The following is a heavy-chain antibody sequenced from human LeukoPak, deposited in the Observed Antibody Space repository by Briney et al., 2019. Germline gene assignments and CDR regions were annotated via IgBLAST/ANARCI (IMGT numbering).Heavy chain of an antibody. CDR3: AREGGVGATLFDY. Sequence: GASVKVSCKASGGTFSSYAISWVRQAPGQGLEWMGGIIPIFGTANYAQKFQGRVTITANKSTSTAYVELSSLRSEDTAVYYCAREGGVGATLFDYWGQGTLVTVSS. J-gene: IGHJ4*02. V-gene: IGHV1-69*06. CDR1: GGTFSSYA. CDR2: IIPIFGTA. D-gene: IGHD1-26*01.